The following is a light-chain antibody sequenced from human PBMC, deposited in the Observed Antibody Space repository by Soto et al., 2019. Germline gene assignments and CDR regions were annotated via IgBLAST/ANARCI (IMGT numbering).Light chain of an antibody. V-gene: IGKV3-15*01. J-gene: IGKJ4*01. CDR1: QSVSYN. Sequence: IVMTQSPATLSVSPGERATLSCRASQSVSYNLAWYQQKPGQPPRLLMYGASTRVTGIPARFRGSGSGTEFTLTISSLQSEDFAVYYCHQYNKWPSFTFGGGTKVEIK. CDR2: GAS. CDR3: HQYNKWPSFT.